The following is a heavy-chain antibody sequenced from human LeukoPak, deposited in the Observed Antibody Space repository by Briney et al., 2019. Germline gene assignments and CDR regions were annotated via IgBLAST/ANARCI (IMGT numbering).Heavy chain of an antibody. J-gene: IGHJ6*03. CDR3: ARASLPYYDFWSGPYMDV. D-gene: IGHD3-3*01. V-gene: IGHV1-18*01. CDR2: ISAYNGNT. Sequence: ASVKVSCKASGYTFTSYGISWVRQAPGQGLEWMGWISAYNGNTNYAQKLQGRVTMTTDTSTSTAYMELRSLRSDDTAVYYCARASLPYYDFWSGPYMDVWGKGTTVTVSS. CDR1: GYTFTSYG.